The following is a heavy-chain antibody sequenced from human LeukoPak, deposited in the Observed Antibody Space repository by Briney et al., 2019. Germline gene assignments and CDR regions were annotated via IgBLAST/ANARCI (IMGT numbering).Heavy chain of an antibody. CDR3: AKDIAQSGSGSFDY. CDR2: ISWNSGSI. D-gene: IGHD3-10*01. J-gene: IGHJ4*02. V-gene: IGHV3-9*03. Sequence: PGGSLRLSCAASGFTFDDYAMHWVRQAPGKGLEWVSGISWNSGSIGYADSVKGRFTISRDNAKNSLYLQMNSLRAEDMALYYCAKDIAQSGSGSFDYWGQGTLVTVSS. CDR1: GFTFDDYA.